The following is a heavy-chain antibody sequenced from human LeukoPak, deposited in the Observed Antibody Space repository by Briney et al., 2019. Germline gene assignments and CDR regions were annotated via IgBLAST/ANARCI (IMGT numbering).Heavy chain of an antibody. Sequence: SETLSLTCTVSGGSISSYYWSWIRQPPGKGLEWIGYIYYSGSTNYNPSLKSRVTISVDTSKNQFSLKLSSVTAADTAVYYCARDHESFYGMDVWGQGTTVTVSS. CDR3: ARDHESFYGMDV. CDR2: IYYSGST. J-gene: IGHJ6*02. CDR1: GGSISSYY. V-gene: IGHV4-59*01.